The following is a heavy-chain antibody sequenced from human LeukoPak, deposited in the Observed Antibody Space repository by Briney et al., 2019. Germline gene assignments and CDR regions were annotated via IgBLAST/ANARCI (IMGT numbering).Heavy chain of an antibody. CDR2: INPNTGGT. CDR1: GYTFTDYY. V-gene: IGHV1-2*02. D-gene: IGHD1-14*01. J-gene: IGHJ3*02. Sequence: ASVKVSCKASGYTFTDYYLHWVRQAPGQGLEWMGWINPNTGGTNSAQKFQVRVTMTRDTSISTAYMDLSRLTSDDTAIYYCARKGGPRVNAFDIWGQGTMVTVSS. CDR3: ARKGGPRVNAFDI.